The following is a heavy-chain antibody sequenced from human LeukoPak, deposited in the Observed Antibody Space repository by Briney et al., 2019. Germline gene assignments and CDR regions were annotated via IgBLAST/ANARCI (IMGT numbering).Heavy chain of an antibody. CDR3: VKGIVVVTARAFDY. CDR1: GFTFSSYA. Sequence: PGGSLRLSCAASGFTFSSYAMHWVRQALGKGLEYVSAISSNGGSTYYADSVKGRFTISRDNSKNTLYLQMSSLRPEDTAVYYCVKGIVVVTARAFDYWGQGTLVTVSS. D-gene: IGHD2-21*02. V-gene: IGHV3-64D*06. J-gene: IGHJ4*02. CDR2: ISSNGGST.